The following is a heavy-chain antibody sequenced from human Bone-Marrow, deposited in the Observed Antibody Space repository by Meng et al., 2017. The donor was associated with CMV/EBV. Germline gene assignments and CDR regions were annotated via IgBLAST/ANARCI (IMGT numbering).Heavy chain of an antibody. V-gene: IGHV3-30*02. CDR3: AKEIITGTTAGLDY. Sequence: GESLKISCAASGFTFSSYGMHWVRQAPGKGLEWVTFIQYDGSNKYYADSVKGRFTISRDNSKNTLYLQMNSLRAEDTAVYYCAKEIITGTTAGLDYWGQGTLVTVSS. D-gene: IGHD1-7*01. J-gene: IGHJ4*02. CDR2: IQYDGSNK. CDR1: GFTFSSYG.